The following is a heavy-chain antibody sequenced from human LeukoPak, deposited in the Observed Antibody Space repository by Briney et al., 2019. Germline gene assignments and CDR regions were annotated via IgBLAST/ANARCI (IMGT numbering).Heavy chain of an antibody. D-gene: IGHD3-10*01. CDR2: IKSKTDGGTT. J-gene: IGHJ4*02. CDR1: GFTFSNAW. Sequence: GGSLRLSCAASGFTFSNAWMSWVRRAPGKGLEWVGRIKSKTDGGTTDYAAPVKGRFTISRDDSKNTLYLQMNSLKTEDTAVYYCTTDSAVRGVSSNYWGQGTLVTVSS. V-gene: IGHV3-15*01. CDR3: TTDSAVRGVSSNY.